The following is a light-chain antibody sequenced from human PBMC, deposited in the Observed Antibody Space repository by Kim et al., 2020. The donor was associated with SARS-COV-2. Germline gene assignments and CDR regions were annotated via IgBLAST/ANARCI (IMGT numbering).Light chain of an antibody. Sequence: SPGERATLTCRANQTIRSTSLAWYQQKPGQAPRLLIYDSSTRATGVTDRFSGSGSGTDFTLIINRLEPEDFAVYYCQQYGDTWWTFGPGTKVDIK. V-gene: IGKV3-20*01. CDR2: DSS. CDR3: QQYGDTWWT. CDR1: QTIRSTS. J-gene: IGKJ1*01.